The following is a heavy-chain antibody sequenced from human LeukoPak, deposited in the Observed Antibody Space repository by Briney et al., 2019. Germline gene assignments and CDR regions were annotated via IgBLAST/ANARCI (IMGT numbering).Heavy chain of an antibody. D-gene: IGHD1-7*01. CDR2: IYYSGST. CDR1: GGSISSSSYY. CDR3: ARSSRELGGYAPWELMPPFDY. V-gene: IGHV4-39*07. J-gene: IGHJ4*02. Sequence: SETLSLTCTVSGGSISSSSYYWGWIRQPPGKGLEWIGSIYYSGSTYYNPSLKSRVTISVDTSKNQFSLKLSSVTAADTAVYYCARSSRELGGYAPWELMPPFDYWGQGTLVTVSS.